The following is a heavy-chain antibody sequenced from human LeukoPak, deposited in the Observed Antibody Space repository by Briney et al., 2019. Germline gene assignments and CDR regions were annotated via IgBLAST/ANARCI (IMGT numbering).Heavy chain of an antibody. Sequence: ASVKVSCETSGYNFVNYGVSWVRQAPGQGLEWMGWISAVNGDANSAHKFRGRLSMTMDTSTSTAYMELRSLRSDDTALYFCARDYKSSCSGATCLYFDYWGQGTLVTVSS. CDR2: ISAVNGDA. D-gene: IGHD2-15*01. V-gene: IGHV1-18*01. CDR3: ARDYKSSCSGATCLYFDY. CDR1: GYNFVNYG. J-gene: IGHJ4*02.